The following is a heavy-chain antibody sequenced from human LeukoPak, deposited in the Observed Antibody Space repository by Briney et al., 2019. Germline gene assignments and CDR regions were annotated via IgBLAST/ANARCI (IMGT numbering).Heavy chain of an antibody. V-gene: IGHV1-46*01. CDR2: INPSGGST. D-gene: IGHD1-7*01. Sequence: GASVKVSCKASGYTFTSYYMHWVRQAPGQGLEWMGTINPSGGSTSYAQKFQGRVTMTRDTSTSTVYMELSSLRSEDTAVYYCATKRGGGTSSGDYFDYWGQGTLVTVSS. CDR1: GYTFTSYY. CDR3: ATKRGGGTSSGDYFDY. J-gene: IGHJ4*02.